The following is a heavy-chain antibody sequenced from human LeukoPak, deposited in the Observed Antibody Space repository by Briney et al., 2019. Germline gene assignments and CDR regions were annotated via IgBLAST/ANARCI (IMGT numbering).Heavy chain of an antibody. D-gene: IGHD3-22*01. CDR3: ARDGGRYYYDSSGYHNWFDP. CDR1: GGTFSSYA. Sequence: ASVKVSCKASGGTFSSYAISWVRQAPGQGLEWMGGIIPIFGTANYAQKFQGRVTITTDESTSTAYMELSSLRSEDTAVYYCARDGGRYYYDSSGYHNWFDPWGQGTLVTVSS. V-gene: IGHV1-69*05. CDR2: IIPIFGTA. J-gene: IGHJ5*02.